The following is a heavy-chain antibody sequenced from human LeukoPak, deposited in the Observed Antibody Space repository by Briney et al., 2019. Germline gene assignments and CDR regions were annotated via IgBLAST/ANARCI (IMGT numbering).Heavy chain of an antibody. CDR1: GFTFRKYW. Sequence: GGSLRLSCAVSGFTFRKYWMTWVRQAPGKGLEWVANINEDGSEKYYVDSVKGRFTISRDNAKNSLLLHMNSLRAEDTALYYCAGVPATVRADYWGQGPLVTVSS. D-gene: IGHD4-17*01. J-gene: IGHJ4*02. V-gene: IGHV3-7*04. CDR3: AGVPATVRADY. CDR2: INEDGSEK.